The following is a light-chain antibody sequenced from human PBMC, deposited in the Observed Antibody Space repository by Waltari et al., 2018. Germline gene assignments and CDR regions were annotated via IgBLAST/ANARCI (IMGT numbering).Light chain of an antibody. CDR2: EVS. J-gene: IGLJ2*01. Sequence: QSALTQPPSASGSPGQSVTISCTGTSTDVGVYNYVSWYPQHHGRAPNLMLYEVSKRPAGVPDRFSGSKSGNPASLTVSGLQAEDEADYYCISYAGSDNLIFGGGTKLTVL. V-gene: IGLV2-8*01. CDR3: ISYAGSDNLI. CDR1: STDVGVYNY.